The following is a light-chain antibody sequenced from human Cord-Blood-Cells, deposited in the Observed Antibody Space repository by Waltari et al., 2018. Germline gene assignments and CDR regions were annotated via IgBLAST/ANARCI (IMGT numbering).Light chain of an antibody. CDR1: QSISSY. V-gene: IGKV1-39*01. J-gene: IGKJ2*01. CDR3: QQSYSTPYT. Sequence: DIQMTQSPSSLSASVGDRVTIPCRASQSISSYLNWYQQKPGKAPKLLVYAASSLQSGVPSRFRGSGSGTYFTPTISSLQPEDFATYYCQQSYSTPYTCGQGTKLEIK. CDR2: AAS.